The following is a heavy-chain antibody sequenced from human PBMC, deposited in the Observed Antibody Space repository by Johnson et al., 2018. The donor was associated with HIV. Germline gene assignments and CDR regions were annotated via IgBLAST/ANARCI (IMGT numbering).Heavy chain of an antibody. CDR2: ISYDGSNK. D-gene: IGHD2-15*01. Sequence: QMLLVESGGGVVQPGGSLRLSCAASGFTFSSYGMHWVRQAPGKGLEWVAVISYDGSNKYYADSVKGRFTISRDNSKNTLYLQMNRLRAEDTAVYYCASGGYCRGGSCYPYDAFDIWGQGTMVNVSS. V-gene: IGHV3-30*19. CDR1: GFTFSSYG. CDR3: ASGGYCRGGSCYPYDAFDI. J-gene: IGHJ3*02.